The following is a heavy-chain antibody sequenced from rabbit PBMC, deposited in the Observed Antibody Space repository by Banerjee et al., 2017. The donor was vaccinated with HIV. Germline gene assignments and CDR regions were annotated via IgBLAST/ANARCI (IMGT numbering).Heavy chain of an antibody. CDR2: IHTGDGRT. J-gene: IGHJ6*01. V-gene: IGHV1S40*01. CDR3: AREDSGPGNVDL. Sequence: QSLEKSGGDLVKPGASLTLTCTASGIDFSSNYYMCWVRQAPGKGLEWIACIHTGDGRTYYASWAKGRFTISKTSSTTVTLQMTSLTAADTATYFCAREDSGPGNVDLWGQGTLVTVS. D-gene: IGHD3-1*01. CDR1: GIDFSSNYY.